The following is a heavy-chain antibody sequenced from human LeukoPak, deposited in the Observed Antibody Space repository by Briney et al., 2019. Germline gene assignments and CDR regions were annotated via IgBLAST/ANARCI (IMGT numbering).Heavy chain of an antibody. V-gene: IGHV3-9*01. CDR3: EKGTTYYYGSTDY. CDR1: GCTFDDYA. J-gene: IGHJ4*02. D-gene: IGHD3-10*01. CDR2: ISCNSGSV. Sequence: DRSLRLSCAASGCTFDDYAMHWVRQAPGKGLDWVSCISCNSGSVAYADSVKGRFTISRDNAKNSLYLQMNSLRDDDTALYYCEKGTTYYYGSTDYWGQGTLVTVSS.